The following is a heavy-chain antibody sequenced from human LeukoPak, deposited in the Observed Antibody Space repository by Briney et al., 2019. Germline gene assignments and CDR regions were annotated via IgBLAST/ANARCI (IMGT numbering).Heavy chain of an antibody. D-gene: IGHD3-10*01. CDR3: ARGGRVFGMVRGVSYFDY. CDR2: IYTSGST. CDR1: GTSISNYY. Sequence: SETLSLTCTISGTSISNYYWSWIRQPAGKGLGWIGRIYTSGSTNYNPSLKSRVTISIDTSKHQFSLKLTSVTAADTAVYYCARGGRVFGMVRGVSYFDYWGQGTLVTVSS. V-gene: IGHV4-4*07. J-gene: IGHJ4*02.